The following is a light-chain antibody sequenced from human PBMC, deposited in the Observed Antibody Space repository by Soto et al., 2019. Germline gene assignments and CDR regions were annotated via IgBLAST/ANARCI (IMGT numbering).Light chain of an antibody. CDR1: QSVSSSY. Sequence: EIVLTQSPGTLSLSPGERATLSCRASQSVSSSYLAWYQQKPGQAPRLLIYGASSRATGIPDRFSSSGSGTDFTLTISRLEPEDFAVYYCQKYGSSPWTFGQGTKVEIK. J-gene: IGKJ1*01. CDR2: GAS. V-gene: IGKV3-20*01. CDR3: QKYGSSPWT.